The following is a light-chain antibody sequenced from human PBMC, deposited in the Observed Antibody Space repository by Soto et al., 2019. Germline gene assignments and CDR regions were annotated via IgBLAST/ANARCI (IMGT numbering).Light chain of an antibody. Sequence: EIVLTQSPATLSLSPGERATLSCRASQSVSSYLAWYQQKPGQAPRLLIYDASNRATGIPARFSGSGSGTDLTLTISSLEPEDFAVYYCQQRSNWPPVLGQGTRLEIK. J-gene: IGKJ5*01. CDR2: DAS. V-gene: IGKV3-11*01. CDR3: QQRSNWPPV. CDR1: QSVSSY.